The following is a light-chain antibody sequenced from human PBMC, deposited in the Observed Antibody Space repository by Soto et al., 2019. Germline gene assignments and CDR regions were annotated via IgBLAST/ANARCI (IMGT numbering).Light chain of an antibody. V-gene: IGKV3-20*01. CDR3: QQHDVSPRT. Sequence: DILLTQSPGTLSVSPGEGATITCRASQSISSCLAWYQQRRGQAPKLLIHGASSMATGVPYRFSGSGSEPDFTLSISSLEPEDFAVYYCQQHDVSPRTFGQGTKVDIK. J-gene: IGKJ1*01. CDR1: QSISSC. CDR2: GAS.